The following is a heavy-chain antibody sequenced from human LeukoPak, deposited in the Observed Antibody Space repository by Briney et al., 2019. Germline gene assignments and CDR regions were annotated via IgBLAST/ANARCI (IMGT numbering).Heavy chain of an antibody. CDR1: GGSISRYY. V-gene: IGHV4-59*08. J-gene: IGHJ4*02. D-gene: IGHD3-3*02. Sequence: PSETLSLTCTVSGGSISRYYWTWIRQPPGKGLEWIGYIYYSGSTNYNPSLKSRVTISVDTSKNQFSLKLSFVTAADTAVYYCAKRRSISLGHDYWGQGALVTVSS. CDR2: IYYSGST. CDR3: AKRRSISLGHDY.